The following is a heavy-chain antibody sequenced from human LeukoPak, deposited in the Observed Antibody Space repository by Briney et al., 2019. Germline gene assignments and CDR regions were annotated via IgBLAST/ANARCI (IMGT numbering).Heavy chain of an antibody. D-gene: IGHD2-2*01. CDR3: TSRYCSSTSCYYAADAFDI. J-gene: IGHJ3*02. Sequence: PGGSLRLSCAASGFTFSNAWMSWVRQAPGKGLEWVGRIKSKTDGGTTDYAAPVKGRFTISRDDSKNTLYLQMNSLKTEDTAVYSCTSRYCSSTSCYYAADAFDIWGQGTMVTVSS. CDR1: GFTFSNAW. V-gene: IGHV3-15*01. CDR2: IKSKTDGGTT.